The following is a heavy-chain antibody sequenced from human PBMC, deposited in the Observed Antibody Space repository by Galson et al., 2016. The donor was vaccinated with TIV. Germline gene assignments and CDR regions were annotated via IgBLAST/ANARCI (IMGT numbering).Heavy chain of an antibody. CDR1: GYSFTSFW. CDR3: ARAPGYSGYSYGYFDS. D-gene: IGHD5-18*01. CDR2: MYSADSDI. V-gene: IGHV5-51*03. J-gene: IGHJ4*02. Sequence: QSGAEVKKPGESLRISCKASGYSFTSFWIAWVRRMPGKGLEWVGIMYSADSDIKYSPSFQGQVTISADESISTVYLQWSSLKASDTAMYFCARAPGYSGYSYGYFDSWGQGTLVTVSS.